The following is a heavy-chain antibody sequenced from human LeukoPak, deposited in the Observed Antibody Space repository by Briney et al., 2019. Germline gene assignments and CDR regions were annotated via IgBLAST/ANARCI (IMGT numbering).Heavy chain of an antibody. V-gene: IGHV1-2*02. Sequence: EASVKVSCKASGYTFTGYYMHWVRQAPGQGLEWMGWINPNSGGTNYAQKFQGRVTMTRDTSISTAYMELSRLRSDDTAVYYCARNLGYCSSTSCYPANFDYWGQGTLVTVSS. J-gene: IGHJ4*02. CDR3: ARNLGYCSSTSCYPANFDY. D-gene: IGHD2-2*01. CDR2: INPNSGGT. CDR1: GYTFTGYY.